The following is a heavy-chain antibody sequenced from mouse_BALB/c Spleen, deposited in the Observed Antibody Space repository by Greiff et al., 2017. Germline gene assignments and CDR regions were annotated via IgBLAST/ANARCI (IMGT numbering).Heavy chain of an antibody. J-gene: IGHJ4*01. D-gene: IGHD2-4*01. V-gene: IGHV5-9-4*01. CDR3: ARDPHYDYDGYAMDY. Sequence: EVQGVESGGGLVKPGGSLKLSCAASGFTFSSYAMSWVRQSPEKRLEWVAEISSGGSYTYYPDTVTGRFTISRDNAKNTLYLEMSSLRSEDTAMYYCARDPHYDYDGYAMDYWGQGTSVTVSS. CDR1: GFTFSSYA. CDR2: ISSGGSYT.